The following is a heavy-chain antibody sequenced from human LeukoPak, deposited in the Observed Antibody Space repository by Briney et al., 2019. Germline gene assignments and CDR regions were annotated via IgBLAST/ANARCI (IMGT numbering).Heavy chain of an antibody. V-gene: IGHV3-21*01. CDR2: ISSSSSYI. CDR1: GFTFSSYS. Sequence: GGSLRLSCAASGFTFSSYSMNWVRQAPGKGLEWVSSISSSSSYIYYADSVKGRFTISRDNAKNSLYLQMNSLRAEDTAVYYCARDPLSHEYYFDYWGQGTLVTVSS. J-gene: IGHJ4*02. CDR3: ARDPLSHEYYFDY. D-gene: IGHD2/OR15-2a*01.